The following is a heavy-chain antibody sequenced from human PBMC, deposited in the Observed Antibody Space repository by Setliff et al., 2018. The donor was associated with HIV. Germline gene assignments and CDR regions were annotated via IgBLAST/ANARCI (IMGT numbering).Heavy chain of an antibody. CDR1: GGSISSRNFY. CDR3: AREVRWELPQGFDH. CDR2: IAYTGSG. D-gene: IGHD1-26*01. J-gene: IGHJ4*02. V-gene: IGHV4-39*07. Sequence: SETLSLTCTVSGGSISSRNFYWGWIRQPPGKGLEWIGSIAYTGSGYYNSSLKSRVTISVDTSRNECSLKLTSVTAADTAVYYCAREVRWELPQGFDHWGQGTQVTVSS.